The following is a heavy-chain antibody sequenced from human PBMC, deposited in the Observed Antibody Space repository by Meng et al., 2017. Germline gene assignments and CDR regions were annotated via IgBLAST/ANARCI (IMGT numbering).Heavy chain of an antibody. D-gene: IGHD3-22*01. J-gene: IGHJ3*02. V-gene: IGHV4-59*01. Sequence: SETLSLTCTVSGGSISSYYWSWIRQPPGKGLEWLGYIYYSGSTNHNPSLKSRVTISVDTSKNQFSRKLSAVTAADTTVYYCAKLYYYDSSSYYGERDAFDIWGQGTMVTVSS. CDR1: GGSISSYY. CDR3: AKLYYYDSSSYYGERDAFDI. CDR2: IYYSGST.